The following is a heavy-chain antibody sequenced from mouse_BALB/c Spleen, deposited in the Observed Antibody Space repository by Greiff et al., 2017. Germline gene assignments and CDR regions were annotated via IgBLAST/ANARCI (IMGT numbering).Heavy chain of an antibody. V-gene: IGHV14-3*02. CDR3: ARVPMINYAMDY. D-gene: IGHD2-4*01. CDR2: IDPANGNT. J-gene: IGHJ4*01. Sequence: EVQLQQSGAELVKPGASVKLSCTASGFNIKDTYMHWVKQRPEQGLEWIGRIDPANGNTKYDPKFQGKAILTVDKSSSTAYMQLSSLTSEDSAVYYCARVPMINYAMDYWGQGTSVTVSS. CDR1: GFNIKDTY.